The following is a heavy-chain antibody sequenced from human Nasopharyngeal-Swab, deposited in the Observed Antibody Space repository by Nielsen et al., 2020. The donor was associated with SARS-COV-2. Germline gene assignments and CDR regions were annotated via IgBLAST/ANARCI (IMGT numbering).Heavy chain of an antibody. V-gene: IGHV5-51*01. J-gene: IGHJ4*02. Sequence: GESLKISCKGSGYSFTSYWIGWVRQMPGKGLEWMGIIYPGDSDTRYSPSFQGQVTISADKSISTAYLQWSSLKASDTAMYYCARQARRVSMVRGVMYFDYWGQGTLVTVSS. CDR1: GYSFTSYW. CDR2: IYPGDSDT. D-gene: IGHD3-10*01. CDR3: ARQARRVSMVRGVMYFDY.